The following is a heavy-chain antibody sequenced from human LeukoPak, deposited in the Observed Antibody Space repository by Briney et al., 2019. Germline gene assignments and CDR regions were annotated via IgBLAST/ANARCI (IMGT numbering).Heavy chain of an antibody. CDR2: FYTSGST. Sequence: TLSLTCTVSGGSISSGSYYWSWIRQPAGKGLEWIGRFYTSGSTNYNPSLKSRVTISVDTSKNQFSLKLSSVTAADTALYYCARSPVAGTGTWYFDYWGQGTLVTVSS. CDR3: ARSPVAGTGTWYFDY. D-gene: IGHD6-19*01. V-gene: IGHV4-61*02. CDR1: GGSISSGSYY. J-gene: IGHJ4*02.